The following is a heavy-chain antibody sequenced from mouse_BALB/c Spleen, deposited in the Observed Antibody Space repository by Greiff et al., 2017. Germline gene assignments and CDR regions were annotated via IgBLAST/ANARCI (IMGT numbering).Heavy chain of an antibody. CDR2: INPNNGDT. CDR3: ARCVHYYGSSNWYFDV. V-gene: IGHV1-26*01. D-gene: IGHD1-1*01. J-gene: IGHJ1*01. Sequence: VQLKQSGPELVKPGASVKMSCKASGYTFTDYYMKWVKQSHGKSLEWIGDINPNNGDTFYNQKFKGKATLTVDKSSSTAYMQLNSLTSEDSAVYYCARCVHYYGSSNWYFDVWGAGTTVTVSS. CDR1: GYTFTDYY.